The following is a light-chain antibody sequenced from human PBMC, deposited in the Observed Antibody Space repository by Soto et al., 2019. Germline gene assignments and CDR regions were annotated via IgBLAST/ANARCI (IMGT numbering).Light chain of an antibody. V-gene: IGKV3-20*01. CDR3: QQYSTIPHT. CDR2: GIS. J-gene: IGKJ2*01. CDR1: QSVSNSY. Sequence: ESVLTQSPGTLSLSPGERATLSCRASQSVSNSYFAWYQQKPGQAPRLLIYGISTRATGIPDRFSGSGSGTDFTLTISRLEPEDFFVYYCQQYSTIPHTFGQGTKLEVK.